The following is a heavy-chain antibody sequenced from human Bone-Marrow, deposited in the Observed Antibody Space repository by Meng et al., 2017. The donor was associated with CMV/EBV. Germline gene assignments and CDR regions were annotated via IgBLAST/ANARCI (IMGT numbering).Heavy chain of an antibody. CDR2: IIPILGIA. V-gene: IGHV1-69*10. CDR1: GGTFSSYA. Sequence: SVKVSCKASGGTFSSYAISWVRQAPGQGLEWMGGIIPILGIANYAQKFQGRVTITADKSTSTAYMELSSLRSEDTAVYYCASSLLRRAYSDFWSGPRDARFDPWGQGTLVTVSS. J-gene: IGHJ5*02. CDR3: ASSLLRRAYSDFWSGPRDARFDP. D-gene: IGHD3-3*01.